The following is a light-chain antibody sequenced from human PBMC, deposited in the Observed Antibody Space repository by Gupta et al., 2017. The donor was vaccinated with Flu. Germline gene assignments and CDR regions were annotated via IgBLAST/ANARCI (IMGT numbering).Light chain of an antibody. CDR1: QSLVYSDGNIY. Sequence: DVVMTQSPLSLPVTLGQPASISCTSSQSLVYSDGNIYLSWFHQRPGHSPRRLFYMVSNRDSGVPDRFTGSGSDTDFTLKISRVEAEDVGIYYCMQTTRWPTFGQGTKLEIE. CDR2: MVS. J-gene: IGKJ2*01. CDR3: MQTTRWPT. V-gene: IGKV2-30*01.